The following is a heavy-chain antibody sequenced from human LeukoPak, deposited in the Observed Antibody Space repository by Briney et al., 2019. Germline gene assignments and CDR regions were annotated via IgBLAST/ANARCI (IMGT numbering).Heavy chain of an antibody. Sequence: KLGESLKISCKGSGYSFTSYWIGWVRQMPGKGLEWMGIIYPGDSDTRYSPSFQGQVTISADKSISTAYLQWSSLKASDTAMYYCASPYYDSSGYYFDAFDIWGQGTMVTVSS. CDR2: IYPGDSDT. CDR3: ASPYYDSSGYYFDAFDI. D-gene: IGHD3-22*01. J-gene: IGHJ3*02. CDR1: GYSFTSYW. V-gene: IGHV5-51*01.